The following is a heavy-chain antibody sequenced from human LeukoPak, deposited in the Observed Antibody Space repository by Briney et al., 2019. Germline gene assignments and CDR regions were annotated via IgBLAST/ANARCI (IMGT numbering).Heavy chain of an antibody. J-gene: IGHJ6*02. CDR3: ARDVGSSGGYYGMDL. CDR1: GGSISSHF. V-gene: IGHV4-4*07. D-gene: IGHD6-6*01. CDR2: IYPSGNT. Sequence: KPSETLSLTCSVSGGSISSHFWSWIRQPAGKGLEWIGRIYPSGNTNYNPSLKSRVTMSVDTSKNQFSLELTSVAAADTAIYYCARDVGSSGGYYGMDLWGQGTTVTVSS.